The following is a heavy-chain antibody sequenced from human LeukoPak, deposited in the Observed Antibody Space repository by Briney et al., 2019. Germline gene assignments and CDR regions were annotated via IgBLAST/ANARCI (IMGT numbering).Heavy chain of an antibody. Sequence: SETLSLTCTVSGGSISNYYWSWIRQPPGKGLEWIGYIYYSGSTNYDPSLKSRVTISVDTSKNQFSLKLSSVTAADTAVYYCARGRSYWGQGTLVTVSS. CDR1: GGSISNYY. CDR2: IYYSGST. V-gene: IGHV4-59*12. CDR3: ARGRSY. J-gene: IGHJ4*02.